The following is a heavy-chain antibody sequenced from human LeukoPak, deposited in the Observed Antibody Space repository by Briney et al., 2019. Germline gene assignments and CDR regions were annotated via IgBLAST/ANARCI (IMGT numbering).Heavy chain of an antibody. D-gene: IGHD3-3*01. CDR2: IYTSGST. J-gene: IGHJ5*02. CDR3: ARVWYDFWSGSSIWFDP. V-gene: IGHV4-4*07. Sequence: SETLSLTCTVTGGPISSYYWSWIRQPAGKGLEWIGRIYTSGSTNYNPSLKSRVTMSVDTSKNQFSLKLSSVTAADTAVYYCARVWYDFWSGSSIWFDPWGQGTLVTVSS. CDR1: GGPISSYY.